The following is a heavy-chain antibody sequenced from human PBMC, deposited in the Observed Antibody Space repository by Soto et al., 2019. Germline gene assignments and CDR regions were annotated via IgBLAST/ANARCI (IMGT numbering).Heavy chain of an antibody. CDR3: ARDLVFGYYRQIDY. J-gene: IGHJ4*02. V-gene: IGHV4-31*03. Sequence: QVQLQESGPGLVKPSQTLSLTCTVSGGSISSGGYYWSWIRQHPGKGLEWIWYIYYSGSTYYKQSLKSRVTISVDTSKNQFSLKLSSVTAADTAVYYCARDLVFGYYRQIDYWGQGTLVTVSS. D-gene: IGHD4-17*01. CDR1: GGSISSGGYY. CDR2: IYYSGST.